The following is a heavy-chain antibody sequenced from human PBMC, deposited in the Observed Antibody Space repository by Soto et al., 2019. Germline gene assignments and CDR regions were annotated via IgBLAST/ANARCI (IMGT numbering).Heavy chain of an antibody. CDR3: AKGRGYSYPYYSDY. D-gene: IGHD5-18*01. J-gene: IGHJ4*02. CDR1: GFTFSSYG. CDR2: ISYDGSNK. V-gene: IGHV3-30*18. Sequence: GGSLRLSCAASGFTFSSYGMHWVRQAPGKGLEWVAVISYDGSNKYYADSVKGRFTISRDNSKNTLYLQMNSLRAEDTAVYYCAKGRGYSYPYYSDYWGQGTLVTVSS.